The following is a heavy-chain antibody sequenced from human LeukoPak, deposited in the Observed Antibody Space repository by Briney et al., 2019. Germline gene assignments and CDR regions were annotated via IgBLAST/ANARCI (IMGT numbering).Heavy chain of an antibody. CDR1: GYIFANYD. Sequence: ASVKVSCKASGYIFANYDTTWVRQAPGQGLEWMGRISTSNGDTNYAQSLQGRVTMTTDTFTSTVYMELRSLRSDDTAVYYCARDPYHRLGPPLDLWGQGALVTVSS. V-gene: IGHV1-18*01. D-gene: IGHD2-2*01. J-gene: IGHJ5*02. CDR3: ARDPYHRLGPPLDL. CDR2: ISTSNGDT.